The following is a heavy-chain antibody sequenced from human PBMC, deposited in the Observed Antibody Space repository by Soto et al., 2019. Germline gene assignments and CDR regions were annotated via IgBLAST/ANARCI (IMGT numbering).Heavy chain of an antibody. CDR3: ATSETLYSYGYANYYYYGMHV. CDR1: GGTFSSYA. J-gene: IGHJ6*02. D-gene: IGHD5-18*01. Sequence: SVKVSCKASGGTFSSYAISWVRQAPGQGLEWMGGIIPIFGTANYAQKLQGRVTITADESTTTAYMELSSLRSEDTAVYYCATSETLYSYGYANYYYYGMHVWGQGTTVTVSS. V-gene: IGHV1-69*13. CDR2: IIPIFGTA.